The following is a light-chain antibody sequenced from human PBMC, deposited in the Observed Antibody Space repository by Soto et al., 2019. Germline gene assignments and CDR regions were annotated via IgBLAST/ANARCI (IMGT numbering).Light chain of an antibody. CDR3: QQYDNYPLVT. Sequence: IQMTQSPSSLSASVGDRVTITCQASQDIRNFLNWYQHKPGKAPKLLIYDASSLETGVPSRFSGSGSGTDFTFTISSLQPEDIATYYCQQYDNYPLVTFGQGTRLEIK. V-gene: IGKV1-33*01. J-gene: IGKJ5*01. CDR2: DAS. CDR1: QDIRNF.